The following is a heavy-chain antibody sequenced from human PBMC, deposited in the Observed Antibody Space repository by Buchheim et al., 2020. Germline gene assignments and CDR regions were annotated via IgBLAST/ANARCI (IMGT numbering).Heavy chain of an antibody. V-gene: IGHV1-8*01. D-gene: IGHD1/OR15-1a*01. Sequence: QVQLVQSGAEVMKPGASVKVSCKTSGSTFTNHDINWVRQATGQGLEWMGWMNPNSGKTGYGQKFQGRVTMTWDTSLNTAYMELSSLRDDDTAVYYCASEAATMRGMDVWGQGTT. J-gene: IGHJ6*02. CDR1: GSTFTNHD. CDR2: MNPNSGKT. CDR3: ASEAATMRGMDV.